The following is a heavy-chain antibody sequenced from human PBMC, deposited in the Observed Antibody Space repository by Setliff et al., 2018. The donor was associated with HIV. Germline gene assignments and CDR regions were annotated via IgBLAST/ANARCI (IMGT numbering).Heavy chain of an antibody. Sequence: SETLSLTCTVSGGSISGASYYWAWIRQPAGKGLEWIGRVFSSGGTDYNDSLRSRVTIAIDTSKNQFSLKLSSVTAADTAVYYCARDRHSSGLGSYGPWGPGILVTVSS. J-gene: IGHJ5*02. V-gene: IGHV4-61*02. D-gene: IGHD3-10*01. CDR3: ARDRHSSGLGSYGP. CDR1: GGSISGASYY. CDR2: VFSSGGT.